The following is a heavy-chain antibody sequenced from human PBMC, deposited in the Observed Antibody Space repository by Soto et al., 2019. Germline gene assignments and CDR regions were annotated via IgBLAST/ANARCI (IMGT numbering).Heavy chain of an antibody. CDR1: GFAFDEYT. Sequence: DVQLVESGGGLVQPGRSLRLSCAASGFAFDEYTIHWVRQAPGKGLEWVSGISYNSGSIGYADSVKGRFTISRDNAKNSLYLQMNSLRAEDTALYYCAKDVFQWLRSGWGGFDLWGQGTLVTVSS. V-gene: IGHV3-9*01. CDR3: AKDVFQWLRSGWGGFDL. D-gene: IGHD5-12*01. J-gene: IGHJ4*02. CDR2: ISYNSGSI.